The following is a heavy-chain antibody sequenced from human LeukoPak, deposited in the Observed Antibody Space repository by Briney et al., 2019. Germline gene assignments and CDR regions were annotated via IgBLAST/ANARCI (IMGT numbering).Heavy chain of an antibody. V-gene: IGHV3-21*01. J-gene: IGHJ4*02. CDR2: ISSSSSYI. Sequence: GGSLRLSCAASGFTFSSYSMNWVRQAPGKGLEWVSSISSSSSYIYYADSVKGRFTISRDNAKNSLYLQMNSLRAEDTAVYYCARATRYYYDSSGYRPWFDYWGQGTLVTVSS. D-gene: IGHD3-22*01. CDR3: ARATRYYYDSSGYRPWFDY. CDR1: GFTFSSYS.